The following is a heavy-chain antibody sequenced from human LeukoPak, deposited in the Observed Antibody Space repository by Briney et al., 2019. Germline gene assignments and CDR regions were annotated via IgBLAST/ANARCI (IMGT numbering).Heavy chain of an antibody. Sequence: GGSLRLSCAASAFTFSSYAMSWVRQAPGKGLEWVSGISGSGDNTYYADSVKGRFTISRDNSRNTLYLQMNSLRADDAAVYYCAKGRWPHSQPENWFDPWGQGTLVTVSS. D-gene: IGHD1-14*01. CDR3: AKGRWPHSQPENWFDP. V-gene: IGHV3-23*01. CDR1: AFTFSSYA. CDR2: ISGSGDNT. J-gene: IGHJ5*02.